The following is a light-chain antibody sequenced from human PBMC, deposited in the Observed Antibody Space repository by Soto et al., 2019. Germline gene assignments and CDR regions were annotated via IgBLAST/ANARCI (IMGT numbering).Light chain of an antibody. CDR2: DAS. Sequence: EIVLTQSPATLSLSPVERATLSCRASQSVSSYLAWYQQKPGQAPRLLIYDASNRATGIPARFSGSGSETDFTLTISRLEPEDFALYFCQQYGNPRITFGQGTRLEIK. CDR3: QQYGNPRIT. J-gene: IGKJ5*01. CDR1: QSVSSY. V-gene: IGKV3-11*01.